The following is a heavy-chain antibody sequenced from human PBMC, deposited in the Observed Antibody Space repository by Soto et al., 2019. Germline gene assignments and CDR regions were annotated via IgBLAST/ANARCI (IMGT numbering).Heavy chain of an antibody. CDR3: ARRSSGSYYMSIETPGNFDY. CDR2: IYPGDSDT. Sequence: GESLKISCKGSGYSFTSYWIGWVRQMPGKGLEWMGIIYPGDSDTRYSPSFQGQVTISADKSISTAYLQWSSLKASDTAMYYCARRSSGSYYMSIETPGNFDYWGQGTLVTVSS. D-gene: IGHD1-26*01. CDR1: GYSFTSYW. J-gene: IGHJ4*02. V-gene: IGHV5-51*01.